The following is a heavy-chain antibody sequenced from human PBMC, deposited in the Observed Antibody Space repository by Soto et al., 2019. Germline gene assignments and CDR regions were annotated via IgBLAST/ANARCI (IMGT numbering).Heavy chain of an antibody. D-gene: IGHD6-19*01. CDR1: GGSISSSSYY. J-gene: IGHJ6*02. CDR2: IYYSGST. V-gene: IGHV4-39*01. Sequence: SSETLSLTCTVSGGSISSSSYYWGWIRQPPGKGLEWIGSIYYSGSTYYNPSLKSRVTISVDTSKNQFSLKLSSVTAADTAVYYCARHYVSSGWYTYYYYGMDVRGQGTTVTAP. CDR3: ARHYVSSGWYTYYYYGMDV.